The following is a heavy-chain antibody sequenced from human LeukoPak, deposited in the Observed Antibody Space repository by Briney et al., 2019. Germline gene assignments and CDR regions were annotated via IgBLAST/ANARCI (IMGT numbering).Heavy chain of an antibody. CDR3: ARGGNYYVLDY. CDR1: GGSFSGYY. J-gene: IGHJ4*02. V-gene: IGHV4-34*01. Sequence: SETLSLTCAVYGGSFSGYYWSWIRQPPGKGLEWIGEINHSGSTNYNPSLKSRVTISVDTSKNQFSLKLSSVTAADTAVYYCARGGNYYVLDYWGQGTLVTVSS. D-gene: IGHD3-10*02. CDR2: INHSGST.